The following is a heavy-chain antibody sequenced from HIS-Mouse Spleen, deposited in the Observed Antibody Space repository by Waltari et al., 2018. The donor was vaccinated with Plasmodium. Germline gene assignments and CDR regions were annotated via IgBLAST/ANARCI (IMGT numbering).Heavy chain of an antibody. Sequence: QVQLQQWGAGLLKPSETLSLTCAVYGGSFSGYYWIWIRQPPGKGLEWIGEINHSGRTNSNPSLKSRVTISVDTSKNQFSLKLSSVTAADTAVYYCASSGSGSYYYWGQGTLVTVSS. J-gene: IGHJ4*02. CDR3: ASSGSGSYYY. CDR1: GGSFSGYY. D-gene: IGHD3-10*01. V-gene: IGHV4-34*01. CDR2: INHSGRT.